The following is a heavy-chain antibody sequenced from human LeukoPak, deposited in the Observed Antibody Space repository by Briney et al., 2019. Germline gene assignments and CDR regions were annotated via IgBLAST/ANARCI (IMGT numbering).Heavy chain of an antibody. Sequence: ASVKVSCKASGYTFTSYDINWVRQATGQGLEWMGWMNPNSGNTGYAQKFQGRVTITRNTSISTAYMELSSLRSEDTAVYYCARKYYDFWSGYPYYYYMDVWGKGTTVTVSS. CDR3: ARKYYDFWSGYPYYYYMDV. CDR1: GYTFTSYD. J-gene: IGHJ6*03. D-gene: IGHD3-3*01. V-gene: IGHV1-8*03. CDR2: MNPNSGNT.